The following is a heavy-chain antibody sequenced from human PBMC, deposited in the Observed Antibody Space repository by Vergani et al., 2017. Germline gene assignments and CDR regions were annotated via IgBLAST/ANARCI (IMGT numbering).Heavy chain of an antibody. V-gene: IGHV4-38-2*01. J-gene: IGHJ3*01. Sequence: QVQLEESGPGLVKPSETLSLTCAVSGYSISSGLYWGWVRQPPGKGLEWIVSISHTGTTSYRASFKSRVTISHDTSKNQFSLHLTSVTAADTAIYFCARRSGGYYSGGKVHPLRTAFDVWGHGTVVTVSS. CDR2: ISHTGTT. CDR1: GYSISSGLY. D-gene: IGHD2-15*01. CDR3: ARRSGGYYSGGKVHPLRTAFDV.